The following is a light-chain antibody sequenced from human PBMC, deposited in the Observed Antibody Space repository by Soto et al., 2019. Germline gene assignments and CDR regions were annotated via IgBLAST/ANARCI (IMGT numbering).Light chain of an antibody. CDR3: QQYNNWPKM. V-gene: IGKV3D-15*01. Sequence: IVMTQSPATLSVSPGERATLSCRASQSVSSNLAWYQQRPGQAPRLLIYAASSRATGIPDRFSGSGSGTDFTLTISRLEPEDFAVYYCQQYNNWPKMFGQGTKVDIK. CDR1: QSVSSN. CDR2: AAS. J-gene: IGKJ1*01.